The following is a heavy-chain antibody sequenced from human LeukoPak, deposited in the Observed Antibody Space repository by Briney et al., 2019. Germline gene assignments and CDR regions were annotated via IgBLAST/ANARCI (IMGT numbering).Heavy chain of an antibody. CDR2: INPNSGGT. D-gene: IGHD3-10*01. Sequence: ASVKVSCKASGYTFTGYYIHWVRQAPGQGLEWMGWINPNSGGTNYEQKFQGRVTMTRDTSISTAYMELSRLRSDDTAVYYCARGELLWFGESLRWFDPWGQGTLVTVSS. V-gene: IGHV1-2*02. J-gene: IGHJ5*02. CDR3: ARGELLWFGESLRWFDP. CDR1: GYTFTGYY.